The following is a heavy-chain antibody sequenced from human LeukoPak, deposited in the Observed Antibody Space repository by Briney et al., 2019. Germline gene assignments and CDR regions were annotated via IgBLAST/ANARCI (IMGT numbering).Heavy chain of an antibody. V-gene: IGHV3-23*01. CDR1: GFTFSSYV. CDR3: ANRGKYYFDY. J-gene: IGHJ4*02. D-gene: IGHD3-10*01. Sequence: GGSMRLSCAASGFTFSSYVMSWVRQAPGKGLEWVSTISTSGASTYFADSVKGRFTISRDNSKNTLYLQMNSLKADDTAVYYCANRGKYYFDYWGQGTLVTVSS. CDR2: ISTSGAST.